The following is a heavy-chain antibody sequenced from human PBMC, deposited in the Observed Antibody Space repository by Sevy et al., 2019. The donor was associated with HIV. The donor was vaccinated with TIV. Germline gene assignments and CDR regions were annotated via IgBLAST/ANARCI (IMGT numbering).Heavy chain of an antibody. Sequence: SETLSLTCTLSGDSINPYYWSWIRQPPGKGLEWIGYVSHSANTYYNPSLKSRVSMSVDTSTNQFSLKVKSVTAADTAVYYCARLRWDLVVVPGATPGCYSDSWGQGTLVTVSS. CDR2: VSHSANT. D-gene: IGHD2-2*02. CDR3: ARLRWDLVVVPGATPGCYSDS. CDR1: GDSINPYY. V-gene: IGHV4-59*08. J-gene: IGHJ4*02.